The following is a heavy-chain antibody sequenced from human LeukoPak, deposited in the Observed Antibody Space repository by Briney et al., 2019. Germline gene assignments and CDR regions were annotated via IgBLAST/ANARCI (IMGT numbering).Heavy chain of an antibody. J-gene: IGHJ5*02. D-gene: IGHD6-19*01. CDR3: ARESTRDSSGWYGPGKWFDP. CDR1: GYTFTDYY. Sequence: SVKVSCKASGYTFTDYYMHWVRQAPGQGLEWMGWINPNSGGTNYAQNFQGRVTMTRDTSISTAFLELSSLRSDDTAVYYCARESTRDSSGWYGPGKWFDPWGQGTLVTVSS. V-gene: IGHV1-2*02. CDR2: INPNSGGT.